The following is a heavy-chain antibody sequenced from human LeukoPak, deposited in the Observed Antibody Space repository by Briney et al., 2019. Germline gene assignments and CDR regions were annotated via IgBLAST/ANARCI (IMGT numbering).Heavy chain of an antibody. J-gene: IGHJ4*02. CDR1: RFTFSSYG. V-gene: IGHV3-30*18. D-gene: IGHD2-2*01. Sequence: PGGSLRLSCVASRFTFSSYGMHWVRQAPGKGLEWVAVISYDGSNKYYADSVKARFTISRDNSKNTLYLQMNSLRAEDTAVYYCAKDQRFYCSSSTSCYLDYWGQGTLVTVSS. CDR3: AKDQRFYCSSSTSCYLDY. CDR2: ISYDGSNK.